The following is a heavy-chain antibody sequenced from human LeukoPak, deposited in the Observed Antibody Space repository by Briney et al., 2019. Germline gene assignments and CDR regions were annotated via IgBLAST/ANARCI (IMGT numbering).Heavy chain of an antibody. CDR2: ISPSGGST. J-gene: IGHJ5*02. D-gene: IGHD5-24*01. CDR3: ARGNSVRDEAWWFNP. Sequence: GSVKVSCKAFGYTFTSNYMHWVRQAPGQGPEWMGVISPSGGSTTYAQKFQGRVTLTRDMSTSTDYLELSSLRSEDTAVYYCARGNSVRDEAWWFNPWGQGTLVTVSS. V-gene: IGHV1-46*01. CDR1: GYTFTSNY.